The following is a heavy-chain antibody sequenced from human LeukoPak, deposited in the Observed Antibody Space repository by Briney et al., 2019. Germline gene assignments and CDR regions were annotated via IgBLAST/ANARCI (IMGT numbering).Heavy chain of an antibody. CDR3: ATGSSRYYYYMDV. V-gene: IGHV4-34*01. CDR1: GGSFSGYY. D-gene: IGHD3-10*01. CDR2: INHSGST. Sequence: PSETLSLTCAVYGGSFSGYYWSWIRQPPGKGLEWIGEINHSGSTNYNPSLKSRVTISVDTSKNQFSLKLSSVTAADTAVYYCATGSSRYYYYMDVWGKGTTVTVPS. J-gene: IGHJ6*03.